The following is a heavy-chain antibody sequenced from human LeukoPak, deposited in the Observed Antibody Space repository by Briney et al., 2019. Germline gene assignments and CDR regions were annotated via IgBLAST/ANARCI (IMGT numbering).Heavy chain of an antibody. CDR2: ISAYNGNT. Sequence: GAPVKVSCKASGYTFTSYGISWVRQAPGQGLEWMGWISAYNGNTNYAQKLQGRVTMTTDTSTSTAYMELRSLRSDDTAVYYCARSGDIVVVPAAQGYFDYWGQGTLVTVSS. V-gene: IGHV1-18*04. D-gene: IGHD2-2*01. CDR1: GYTFTSYG. J-gene: IGHJ4*02. CDR3: ARSGDIVVVPAAQGYFDY.